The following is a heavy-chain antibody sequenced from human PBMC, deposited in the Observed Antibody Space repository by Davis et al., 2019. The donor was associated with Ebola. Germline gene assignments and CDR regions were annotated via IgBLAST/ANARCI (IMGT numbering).Heavy chain of an antibody. CDR3: ARGRVFSEWLAYYYYYYMDV. Sequence: GESLKISCAASGFTFSSYAMHWVRQAPGKGLEWVAVISYDGSNKYYADSVKGRFTISRDNSKNTLYLQMNSLRAEDTAVYYCARGRVFSEWLAYYYYYYMDVWGKGTTVTVSS. CDR1: GFTFSSYA. D-gene: IGHD3-3*01. V-gene: IGHV3-30-3*01. CDR2: ISYDGSNK. J-gene: IGHJ6*03.